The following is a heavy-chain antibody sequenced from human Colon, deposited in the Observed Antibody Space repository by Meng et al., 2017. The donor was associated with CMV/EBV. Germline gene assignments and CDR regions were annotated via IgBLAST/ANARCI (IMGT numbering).Heavy chain of an antibody. D-gene: IGHD6-6*01. CDR1: GFTFTQYP. CDR2: ISYTGSYI. Sequence: GESLKISCAASGFTFTQYPMNWVRQAPGKGLEWVSSISYTGSYIDYADSVKGGFTISRDNANNSLYLQMNSLRVEDTAVYYCARAPIAARQGYFDFWGQGALVTVSS. V-gene: IGHV3-21*01. CDR3: ARAPIAARQGYFDF. J-gene: IGHJ4*02.